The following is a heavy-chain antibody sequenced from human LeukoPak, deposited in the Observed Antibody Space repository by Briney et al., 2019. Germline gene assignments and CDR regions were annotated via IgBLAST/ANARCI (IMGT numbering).Heavy chain of an antibody. D-gene: IGHD3-16*01. CDR2: ISSSSSYI. J-gene: IGHJ2*01. CDR3: ARDPPMITFGGVNWYFDL. V-gene: IGHV3-21*01. Sequence: GGSLRLSCAASGFTFSSYSMNWVRQAPGKGLEWVSSISSSSSYIYYADSVKGRFTISRDNAKNSLYLQMNSLRAEDTAVYYCARDPPMITFGGVNWYFDLWGRGTLVTVSS. CDR1: GFTFSSYS.